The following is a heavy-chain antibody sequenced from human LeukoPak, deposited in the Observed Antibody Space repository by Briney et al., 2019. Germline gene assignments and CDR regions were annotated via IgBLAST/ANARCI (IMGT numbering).Heavy chain of an antibody. Sequence: SVKVSCKASGGTFSSYAISWVRQAPGQGLEWMGRIIPIFGTANYAQKFQGRVTITTDESTSTAYMELSSLRSEDTAVYYCARDRGRGTARFMDVWGKGTTVTVSS. V-gene: IGHV1-69*05. CDR1: GGTFSSYA. CDR3: ARDRGRGTARFMDV. J-gene: IGHJ6*03. D-gene: IGHD5-18*01. CDR2: IIPIFGTA.